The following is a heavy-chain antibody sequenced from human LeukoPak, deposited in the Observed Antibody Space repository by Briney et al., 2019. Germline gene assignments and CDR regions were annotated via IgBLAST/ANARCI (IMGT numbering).Heavy chain of an antibody. J-gene: IGHJ4*02. Sequence: PSETLSLTCSVSGGSISSSTYYWGWIRQPPGKGLEWIGTIYYSGSTYYNPSLKSRVTISVDTSKNQFSLKLSSVTAADTAVYYCARDYGPAYYDSSGYFPYFDYWGQGTLVTVSS. D-gene: IGHD3-22*01. CDR1: GGSISSSTYY. CDR3: ARDYGPAYYDSSGYFPYFDY. CDR2: IYYSGST. V-gene: IGHV4-39*07.